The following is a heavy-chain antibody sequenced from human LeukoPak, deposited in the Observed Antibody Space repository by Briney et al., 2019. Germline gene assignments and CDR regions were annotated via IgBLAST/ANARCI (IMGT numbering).Heavy chain of an antibody. V-gene: IGHV4-59*08. CDR1: GGSISNYY. J-gene: IGHJ3*02. CDR3: ARRIGITSDAFDI. D-gene: IGHD3-16*01. Sequence: PSETLSLTCSVSGGSISNYYWSWIRQPPGKGLECIGYIYYSGSTNYNPFLKSRVTISVDTSKNQFSLKLSSVTAADTAVYYCARRIGITSDAFDIWGQGTMVSVSS. CDR2: IYYSGST.